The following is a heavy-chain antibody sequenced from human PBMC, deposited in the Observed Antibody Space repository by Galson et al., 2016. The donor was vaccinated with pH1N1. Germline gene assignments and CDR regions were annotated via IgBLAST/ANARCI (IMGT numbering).Heavy chain of an antibody. J-gene: IGHJ6*02. Sequence: SVKVSCKASGGTLSRHTISWVRQAPGQGLEWMGRILPIVGIINYAQKLQGRVTIIADRFTSTVSMELSGLTSDDTAVYYCATETGSSGMDVWDQGTTVTVSS. CDR3: ATETGSSGMDV. CDR1: GGTLSRHT. D-gene: IGHD3-10*01. V-gene: IGHV1-69*02. CDR2: ILPIVGII.